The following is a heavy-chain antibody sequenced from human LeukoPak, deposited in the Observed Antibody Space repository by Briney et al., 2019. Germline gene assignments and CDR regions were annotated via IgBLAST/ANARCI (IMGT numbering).Heavy chain of an antibody. J-gene: IGHJ4*02. CDR1: GFTFSSYA. V-gene: IGHV3-30-3*01. CDR3: ARDEPNGDYEQVDY. D-gene: IGHD4-17*01. CDR2: ISYDGSNK. Sequence: GGSLRLSCAASGFTFSSYAMHWVRQAPGKGLEWVAVISYDGSNKYYADSVKGRFTISRDNSKNTLYLQMNSLRAEDTAVYYCARDEPNGDYEQVDYWGQGTLVTVSS.